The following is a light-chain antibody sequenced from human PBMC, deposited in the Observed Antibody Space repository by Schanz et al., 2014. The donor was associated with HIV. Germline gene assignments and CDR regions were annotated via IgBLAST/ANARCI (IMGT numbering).Light chain of an antibody. CDR2: AAS. Sequence: EIVLTQSPGTLSLSPGERGTLSCRASQSISSSLLAWYQKKPGQAPTLLIYAASRRASGIPDRFSGSGSGADFTLTISGLEPEDFAVYYCHHYGGSFGPGTTVDYK. V-gene: IGKV3-20*01. CDR1: QSISSSL. CDR3: HHYGGS. J-gene: IGKJ3*01.